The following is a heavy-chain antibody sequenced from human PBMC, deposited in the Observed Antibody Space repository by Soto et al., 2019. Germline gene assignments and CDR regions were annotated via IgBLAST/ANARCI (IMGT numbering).Heavy chain of an antibody. Sequence: ASVKVSCKASGYSVTNYGVSWVRQAPGQGLEWMGWISAYNTNTNYAQRFQGRVDMTTDASRTTAYLELRNLRSDDTAVYYCARTNDYYYGSGAYYFDYWGQGTLVTVS. D-gene: IGHD3-10*01. CDR2: ISAYNTNT. J-gene: IGHJ4*02. CDR3: ARTNDYYYGSGAYYFDY. V-gene: IGHV1-18*01. CDR1: GYSVTNYG.